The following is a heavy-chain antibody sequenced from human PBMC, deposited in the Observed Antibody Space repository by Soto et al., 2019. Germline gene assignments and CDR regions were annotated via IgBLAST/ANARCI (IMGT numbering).Heavy chain of an antibody. CDR3: ARSGSEVDY. J-gene: IGHJ4*02. CDR2: KKKDGSQK. D-gene: IGHD3-10*01. Sequence: EVQLVESGGDLVQPGGSLRLSCAVSGFTFSLYWKTWVRQAPGKGLVWVANKKKDGSQKNYVDSVKGRFTVSRDNAKNSLYLQMNSLRAEDTAMYYCARSGSEVDYWGQGTLVIVSS. CDR1: GFTFSLYW. V-gene: IGHV3-7*01.